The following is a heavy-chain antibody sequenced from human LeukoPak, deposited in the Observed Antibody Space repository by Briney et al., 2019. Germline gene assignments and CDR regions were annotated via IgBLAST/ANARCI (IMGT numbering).Heavy chain of an antibody. D-gene: IGHD4-11*01. V-gene: IGHV5-51*01. CDR2: IYPGDSDT. J-gene: IGHJ4*02. Sequence: GESLKISCKASGYSFTNYWIGWVRQMPGKGLEWMGIIYPGDSDTIYSPSFQGQVTISADKSINTAYLQWSSLQPLDTAMYYCARAGGSNYRLFDSWGQGTLVTVSS. CDR1: GYSFTNYW. CDR3: ARAGGSNYRLFDS.